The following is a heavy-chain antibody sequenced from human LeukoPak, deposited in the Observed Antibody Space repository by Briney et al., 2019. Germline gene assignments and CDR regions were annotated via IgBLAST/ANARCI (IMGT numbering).Heavy chain of an antibody. D-gene: IGHD3-22*01. CDR2: IQHDESNE. V-gene: IGHV3-30*02. J-gene: IGHJ5*02. Sequence: RGSLRHSSAASGFTFSYYGMHWVRQAPGKGLEWVVFIQHDESNEDYEDSVKGRFTISRDNPKNTLYLQLNSLRDEDTAVYYCAKDGSGSIDLWGRGTLVTVSS. CDR1: GFTFSYYG. CDR3: AKDGSGSIDL.